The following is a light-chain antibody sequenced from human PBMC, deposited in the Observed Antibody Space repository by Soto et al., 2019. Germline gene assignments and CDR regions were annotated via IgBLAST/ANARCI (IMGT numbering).Light chain of an antibody. CDR3: LLYFGSSQI. Sequence: QAVVTQEPSLTMSPGGTVTLTCASSTGAVTSDSYPNWVQQKPGQAPRALIYSTSNSHSWTPARFSGSLLGGKAALTLSGVQPEDEAEYYCLLYFGSSQIFGGGTQLTVL. J-gene: IGLJ2*01. CDR2: STS. CDR1: TGAVTSDSY. V-gene: IGLV7-43*01.